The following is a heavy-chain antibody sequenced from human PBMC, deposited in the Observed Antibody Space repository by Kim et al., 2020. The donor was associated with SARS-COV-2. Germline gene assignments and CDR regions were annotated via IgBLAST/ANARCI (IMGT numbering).Heavy chain of an antibody. CDR2: ISSNGGST. V-gene: IGHV3-64*01. CDR1: GFTFSSYA. D-gene: IGHD3-22*01. J-gene: IGHJ3*02. CDR3: ASDSSGYYYVRGTAFDI. Sequence: GGSLRLSCAASGFTFSSYAMHWVRQAPGKGLEYVSAISSNGGSTYYANSVKGRFTSSRDNSKNTRYLQMGSLRAEDMAVYYCASDSSGYYYVRGTAFDIWGQGTIVTVTS.